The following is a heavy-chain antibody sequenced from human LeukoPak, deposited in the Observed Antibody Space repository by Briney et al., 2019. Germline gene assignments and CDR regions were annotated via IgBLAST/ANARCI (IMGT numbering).Heavy chain of an antibody. CDR3: ATFQGASGSYVY. Sequence: PGGSLRLSCAASGFTFSSYAMSWVRQAPGKGLGWVSGISVSGGDTYYTDSVKGRFTISRDNSKNTLYLQVNSLRAEDTAVCYCATFQGASGSYVYWGQGTLVTVSS. CDR1: GFTFSSYA. V-gene: IGHV3-23*01. D-gene: IGHD3-10*01. J-gene: IGHJ4*02. CDR2: ISVSGGDT.